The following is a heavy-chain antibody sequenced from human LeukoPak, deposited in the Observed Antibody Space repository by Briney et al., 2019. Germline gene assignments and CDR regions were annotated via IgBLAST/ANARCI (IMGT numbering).Heavy chain of an antibody. V-gene: IGHV4-39*01. D-gene: IGHD4-23*01. Sequence: SETLSLTCSVSGDSISSNSYYWGWIRQRPGKGLEWFGSISYSGSTYYNPSLKSRVTISIDTSKNQFSLKLSSVTAADTAVYYCARQPRRLNYGGMDYWGQGTLVTVSS. CDR2: ISYSGST. CDR3: ARQPRRLNYGGMDY. CDR1: GDSISSNSYY. J-gene: IGHJ4*02.